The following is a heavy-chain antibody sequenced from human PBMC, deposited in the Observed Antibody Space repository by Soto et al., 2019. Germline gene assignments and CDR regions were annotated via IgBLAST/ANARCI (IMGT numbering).Heavy chain of an antibody. D-gene: IGHD1-1*01. J-gene: IGHJ6*02. CDR1: GFTFSSYG. V-gene: IGHV3-33*03. CDR2: IWNDGSNK. Sequence: GGSLRLSCAASGFTFSSYGMHWVRQAPGKGLEWVAVIWNDGSNKYYADSVKGRFTISRDNAKNTLYLQMNSLRAEDTAVYYCASCWVSNCMDVWGQGTTVTVSS. CDR3: ASCWVSNCMDV.